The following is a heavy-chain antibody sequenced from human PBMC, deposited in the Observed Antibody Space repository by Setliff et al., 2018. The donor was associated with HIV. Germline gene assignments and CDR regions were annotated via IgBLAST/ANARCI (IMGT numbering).Heavy chain of an antibody. CDR1: GFTFSNYA. D-gene: IGHD6-13*01. CDR3: ARYSSSWHTFDY. CDR2: IWYDGSNQ. Sequence: PGGSLRLSCAASGFTFSNYAMHWVRQAPGKGLEWVAVIWYDGSNQNYADSVKGRLTISRDNSNNTLYLQMNSLTHEDTAVYHCARYSSSWHTFDYWGQGALGTV. J-gene: IGHJ4*02. V-gene: IGHV3-33*01.